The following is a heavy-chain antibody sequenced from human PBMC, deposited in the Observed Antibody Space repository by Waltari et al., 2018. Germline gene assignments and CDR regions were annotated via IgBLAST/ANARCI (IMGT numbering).Heavy chain of an antibody. CDR3: ARGVSSSWSPFDY. J-gene: IGHJ4*02. CDR2: ISSSSSTI. Sequence: EVQLVESGGGLVQPGGSLRLSCAASGFTFSSYSMNWVRQAPGKGLEWVIYISSSSSTIYYADSVKGRFTISRDNAKNSLYLQMNSLRAEDTAVYYCARGVSSSWSPFDYWGQGTLVTVSS. V-gene: IGHV3-48*04. CDR1: GFTFSSYS. D-gene: IGHD6-13*01.